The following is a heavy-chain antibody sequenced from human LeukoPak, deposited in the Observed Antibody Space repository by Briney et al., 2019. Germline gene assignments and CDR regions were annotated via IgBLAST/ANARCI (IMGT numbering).Heavy chain of an antibody. D-gene: IGHD5/OR15-5a*01. V-gene: IGHV1-69*06. CDR1: GGTFSSYA. CDR2: IIPIFGTA. Sequence: SVKVSCKASGGTFSSYAISWVRQAPGQGLEWMGGIIPIFGTANYAQKFQGRVTITADKSTSTAYMELSSLRSEDTAVYYCARCLYYYYYMDVWGKGTTVTVSS. CDR3: ARCLYYYYYMDV. J-gene: IGHJ6*03.